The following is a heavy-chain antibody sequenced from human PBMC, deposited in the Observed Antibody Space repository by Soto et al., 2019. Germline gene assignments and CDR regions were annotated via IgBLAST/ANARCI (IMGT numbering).Heavy chain of an antibody. CDR2: IDSSGTFI. CDR1: GFIFRTYG. CDR3: GRAIGRGIIRD. D-gene: IGHD3-10*01. Sequence: EVQLVESGGGLVKPGGSLRLSCTASGFIFRTYGMTWVRQAPGKGLEWVSSIDSSGTFIYYADSVKARFTISRDDAKNSLFLQMKSLRAEDTAVYYCGRAIGRGIIRDWGQGTLVTVSS. J-gene: IGHJ4*02. V-gene: IGHV3-21*01.